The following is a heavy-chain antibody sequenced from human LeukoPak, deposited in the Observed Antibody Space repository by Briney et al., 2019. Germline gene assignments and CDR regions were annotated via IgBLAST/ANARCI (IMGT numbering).Heavy chain of an antibody. D-gene: IGHD3-10*01. CDR1: GGSISSSSYY. V-gene: IGHV4-39*07. CDR3: ARGPPRVGYGPGSYNWFDP. J-gene: IGHJ5*02. Sequence: PSETLSLTCTVSGGSISSSSYYWGWIRQPPGKGLEWIGSIYYSGSTYYNPSLKSRVTISVDTSKNQFSLKLSSVTAADTAVYYCARGPPRVGYGPGSYNWFDPWGQGTLVTVSS. CDR2: IYYSGST.